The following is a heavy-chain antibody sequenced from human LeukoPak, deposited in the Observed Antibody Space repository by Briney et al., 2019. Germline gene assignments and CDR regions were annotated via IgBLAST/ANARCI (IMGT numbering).Heavy chain of an antibody. J-gene: IGHJ6*03. V-gene: IGHV3-48*04. D-gene: IGHD6-13*01. Sequence: GGSLRLSCAASGFTFSSYGMHWVRQAPGKGLEWVSYISSSGSTIYYADSVKGRFTISRDNAKNSLYLQMNSLRAEDTAVYYCGGTGIAAAGTYYYYMDVWGKVTTVTVSS. CDR3: GGTGIAAAGTYYYYMDV. CDR1: GFTFSSYG. CDR2: ISSSGSTI.